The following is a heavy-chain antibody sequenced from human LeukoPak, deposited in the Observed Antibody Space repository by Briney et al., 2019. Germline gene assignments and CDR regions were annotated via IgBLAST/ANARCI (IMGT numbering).Heavy chain of an antibody. CDR3: ARLSGTSGTTSRVLHY. J-gene: IGHJ4*02. Sequence: GGSLRLSCAASGFTFTTYAMIWVRRAPGKGLEWVSAISGSGDATYYADSVKGRFTISRDNSENTVYLQVNSLRADDTAVYCCARLSGTSGTTSRVLHYWGQGALVTASS. V-gene: IGHV3-23*01. CDR1: GFTFTTYA. CDR2: ISGSGDAT. D-gene: IGHD1-1*01.